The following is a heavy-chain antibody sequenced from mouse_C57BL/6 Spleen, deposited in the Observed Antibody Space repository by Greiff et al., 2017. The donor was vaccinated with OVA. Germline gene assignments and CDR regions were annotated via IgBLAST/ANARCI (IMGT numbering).Heavy chain of an antibody. V-gene: IGHV1-15*01. CDR1: GYTFTDYE. CDR3: TRAEDGSTLYYYAMDY. CDR2: IDPETGGT. Sequence: VQLQQSGAELVRPGASVTLSCKASGYTFTDYEMHWVQQTPVHGLEWIGAIDPETGGTAYNQKFKGQAILTADKSSSTAYMELRSLTSVDSAVYYCTRAEDGSTLYYYAMDYWGQGTSVTVSS. J-gene: IGHJ4*01. D-gene: IGHD1-1*01.